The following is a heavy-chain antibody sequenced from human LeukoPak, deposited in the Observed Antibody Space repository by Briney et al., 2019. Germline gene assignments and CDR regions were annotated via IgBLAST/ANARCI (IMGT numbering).Heavy chain of an antibody. V-gene: IGHV3-21*01. Sequence: GGSLRLSCAASGFIFSSYSMSWVRQIPGKGLEWVSSIDSSSTYIYYADSMKGRFTISRDNAKYSLYLQMNSLRAEDTAVYYCARIAIGYSSSWTDYYYYYYMDVWGKGTTVTVSS. CDR2: IDSSSTYI. CDR3: ARIAIGYSSSWTDYYYYYYMDV. J-gene: IGHJ6*03. CDR1: GFIFSSYS. D-gene: IGHD6-13*01.